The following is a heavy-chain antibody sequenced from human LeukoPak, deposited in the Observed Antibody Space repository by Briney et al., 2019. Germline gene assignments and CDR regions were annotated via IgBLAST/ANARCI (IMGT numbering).Heavy chain of an antibody. CDR1: GFTFSSYW. D-gene: IGHD3-16*02. CDR3: ARGSYYDYVWGSYRYTRFDY. V-gene: IGHV3-48*04. Sequence: PGGSLRLSCAASGFTFSSYWMNWVRQAPGKGLEWVSYISSSGSTIYYADSVKGRFTISRDNAKNSLYLQMNSLRAEDTAVYYCARGSYYDYVWGSYRYTRFDYWGQGTLVTVSS. J-gene: IGHJ4*02. CDR2: ISSSGSTI.